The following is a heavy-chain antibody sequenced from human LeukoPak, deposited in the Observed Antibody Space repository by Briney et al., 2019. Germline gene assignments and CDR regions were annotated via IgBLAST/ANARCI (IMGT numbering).Heavy chain of an antibody. J-gene: IGHJ5*02. Sequence: ASVKVSCKASGYTFTSYGISWVRQAPGQGLEWMGWISAYNGNTNYAQKLQGRVTMTTDTSTSTAYMELRSLRSDDTAVYYCARVIVVVPAASVRFGPWGQGTLVTASS. D-gene: IGHD2-2*01. CDR1: GYTFTSYG. CDR3: ARVIVVVPAASVRFGP. V-gene: IGHV1-18*01. CDR2: ISAYNGNT.